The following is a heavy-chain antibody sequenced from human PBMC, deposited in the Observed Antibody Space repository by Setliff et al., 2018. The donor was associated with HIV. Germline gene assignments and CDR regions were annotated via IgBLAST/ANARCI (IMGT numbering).Heavy chain of an antibody. CDR1: GYTLTELS. J-gene: IGHJ1*01. Sequence: ASVKVSCKISGYTLTELSIHCVRQAPGKGLEWMANFDPEDGEPFYAQKFQGRLTMTEDTSTDTAYMELSSLRSDDTAMYYCATDPGYSSTWYSESFQHWGQGTVVTVCS. D-gene: IGHD6-13*01. V-gene: IGHV1-24*01. CDR3: ATDPGYSSTWYSESFQH. CDR2: FDPEDGEP.